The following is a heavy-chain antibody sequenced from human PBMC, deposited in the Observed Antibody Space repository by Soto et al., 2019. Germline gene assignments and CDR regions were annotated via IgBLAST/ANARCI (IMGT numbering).Heavy chain of an antibody. V-gene: IGHV3-64*01. J-gene: IGHJ5*02. D-gene: IGHD6-19*01. CDR1: GFTFSTYS. CDR3: ARVAVAGAMESCWFDP. CDR2: ISSNGGST. Sequence: GGSLRLSCAASGFTFSTYSMLWVRQAPGKGLEYVSAISSNGGSTSYANSVKGRFTISRDNSKNTLYLQMGSLRAEDMAVYYCARVAVAGAMESCWFDPWGQGTLVTVSS.